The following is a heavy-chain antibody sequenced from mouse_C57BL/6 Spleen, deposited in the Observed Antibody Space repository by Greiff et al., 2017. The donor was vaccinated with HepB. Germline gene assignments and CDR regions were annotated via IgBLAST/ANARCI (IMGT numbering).Heavy chain of an antibody. CDR2: IDPNSGGT. J-gene: IGHJ3*01. Sequence: QVQLQQPGAELVKPGASVKLSCKASGYTFTSYWMHWVKQRPGRGLEWIGRIDPNSGGTKYNEKFKSKATLTVDKPSSTAYMQLSSLTSEDSAVYDCAREGGITTVVARPWFAYWGQGTLVTVSA. CDR3: AREGGITTVVARPWFAY. D-gene: IGHD1-1*01. V-gene: IGHV1-72*01. CDR1: GYTFTSYW.